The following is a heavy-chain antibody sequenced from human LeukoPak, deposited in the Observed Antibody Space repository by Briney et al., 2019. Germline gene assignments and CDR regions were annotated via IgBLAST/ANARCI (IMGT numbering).Heavy chain of an antibody. CDR2: ITPIFGTA. Sequence: ASVKVSCKASGGTFSSYAISWVRQAPGQGLEWMGGITPIFGTANYAQKFQGRVTITADESTSTAYMELSSLRSEDTAVYYCGCAPREGGYYYYMDVWGKGTTVTVSS. J-gene: IGHJ6*03. CDR1: GGTFSSYA. V-gene: IGHV1-69*13. D-gene: IGHD1-26*01. CDR3: GCAPREGGYYYYMDV.